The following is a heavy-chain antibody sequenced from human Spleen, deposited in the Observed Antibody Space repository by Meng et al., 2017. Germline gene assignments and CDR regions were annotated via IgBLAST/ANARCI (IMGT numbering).Heavy chain of an antibody. J-gene: IGHJ5*02. Sequence: SETLSLTCAVYGGSFSGYYWSWIRQPPGKGLEWIGEINHSGSTNYNPSLKSRVTISVDTSKNQFSLKLSSVTAADTAVYYCARDRNYGLGSYYNVGFDAWGQGTLVTVSS. D-gene: IGHD3-10*01. V-gene: IGHV4-34*01. CDR1: GGSFSGYY. CDR2: INHSGST. CDR3: ARDRNYGLGSYYNVGFDA.